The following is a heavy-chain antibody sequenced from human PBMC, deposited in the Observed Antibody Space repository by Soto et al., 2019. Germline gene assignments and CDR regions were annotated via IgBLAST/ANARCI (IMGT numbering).Heavy chain of an antibody. V-gene: IGHV4-34*01. CDR2: INRSRST. CDR3: ASGGVGTGSHYFRF. D-gene: IGHD3-9*01. J-gene: IGHJ4*02. CDR1: GESFSGYY. Sequence: QVQLQQWGAGLLKPSETLSLTCAVYGESFSGYYWSWIRQPPGKGLEWIGEINRSRSTNHNPSLKSRVTISVDTSKHPFSLKLNSVTAADTAVYYCASGGVGTGSHYFRFWGQGTLVTVSS.